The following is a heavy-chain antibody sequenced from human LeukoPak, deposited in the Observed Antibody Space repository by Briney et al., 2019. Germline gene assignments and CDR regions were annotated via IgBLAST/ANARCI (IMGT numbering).Heavy chain of an antibody. CDR2: ISYDGSNK. J-gene: IGHJ3*02. V-gene: IGHV3-30*03. CDR1: GFTFSSYG. Sequence: GGSLRLSCAASGFTFSSYGMHWVRQAPGKGLGWVAVISYDGSNKYYADSVKGRFTISRDNTKNTLYLQMNSLRAEDTAVYYCARVGHTDAFDIWGQGTMVTVSS. CDR3: ARVGHTDAFDI.